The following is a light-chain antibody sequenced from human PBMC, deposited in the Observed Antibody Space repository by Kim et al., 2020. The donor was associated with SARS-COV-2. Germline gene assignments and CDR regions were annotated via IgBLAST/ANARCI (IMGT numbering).Light chain of an antibody. CDR3: EAWDDSLV. J-gene: IGLJ2*01. CDR1: SSNIGSNP. Sequence: GTPGLRVTISFSGSSSNIGSNPLNWYQQLPGTAPKLLIYSNNQRPSGVPDRFSGSKSGTSASLAISGLQSEDEADYYCEAWDDSLVFGGGTQLTVL. CDR2: SNN. V-gene: IGLV1-44*01.